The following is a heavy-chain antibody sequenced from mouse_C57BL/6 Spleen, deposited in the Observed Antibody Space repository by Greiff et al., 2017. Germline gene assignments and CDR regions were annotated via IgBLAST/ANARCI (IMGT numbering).Heavy chain of an antibody. Sequence: EVKLMESGGGLVQPGGSLSLSCAASGFTFTDYYMSWVRQPPGKALEWLGFIRNKANGYTTEYSASVKGRFTISRDNSQSILYLQMNALRAEYRATYYCARSHYYSNYGFAYWGQGTLVTVSA. V-gene: IGHV7-3*01. CDR3: ARSHYYSNYGFAY. CDR2: IRNKANGYTT. J-gene: IGHJ3*01. D-gene: IGHD2-5*01. CDR1: GFTFTDYY.